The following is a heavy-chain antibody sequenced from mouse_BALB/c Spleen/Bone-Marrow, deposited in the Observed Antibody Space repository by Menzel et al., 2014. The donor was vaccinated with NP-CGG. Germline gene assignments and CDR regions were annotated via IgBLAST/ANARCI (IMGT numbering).Heavy chain of an antibody. Sequence: EVQRVESGGDLVKPGGSLKLSCAASGFTFSSYGMSWVRQTPEKRLEWVATISGGGSYIYYADNVKGRFIISRDNAKNNLYLQVRSLRSEDTALYYCAREGYDYDWFADWGQGTLDTVSA. J-gene: IGHJ3*01. CDR2: ISGGGSYI. D-gene: IGHD2-4*01. V-gene: IGHV5-9-2*01. CDR1: GFTFSSYG. CDR3: AREGYDYDWFAD.